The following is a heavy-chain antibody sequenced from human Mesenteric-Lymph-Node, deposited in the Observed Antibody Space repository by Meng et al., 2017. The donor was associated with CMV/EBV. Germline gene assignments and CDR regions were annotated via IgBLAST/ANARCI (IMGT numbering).Heavy chain of an antibody. CDR2: IRSKAYGGTT. Sequence: GGSLRLSCTASGFSFGDYAMSWVRQAPGKGLEWVGFIRSKAYGGTTEYAASVKGRFSISRDESKSIAYLQMSSLKTEDTAVYYCTPNYDFWSGYQYYFEYWGQGTLVTVSS. V-gene: IGHV3-49*04. CDR1: GFSFGDYA. D-gene: IGHD3-3*01. J-gene: IGHJ4*02. CDR3: TPNYDFWSGYQYYFEY.